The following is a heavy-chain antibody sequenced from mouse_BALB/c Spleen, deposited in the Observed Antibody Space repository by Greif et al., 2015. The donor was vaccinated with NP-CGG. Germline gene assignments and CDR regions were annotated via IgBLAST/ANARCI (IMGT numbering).Heavy chain of an antibody. CDR3: ANWDWCFDV. CDR2: LDPANGHT. J-gene: IGHJ1*01. CDR1: GFNIKDTY. Sequence: VQLQQSGAELVKPGASVKLSCTAPGFNIKDTYMHWVKPRPEQGLEWIGRLDPANGHTQYDPKFPGKAAITADTASNTAYLQLSSLTSEDTAGYDCANWDWCFDVWGAETTVTVSS. D-gene: IGHD4-1*01. V-gene: IGHV14-3*02.